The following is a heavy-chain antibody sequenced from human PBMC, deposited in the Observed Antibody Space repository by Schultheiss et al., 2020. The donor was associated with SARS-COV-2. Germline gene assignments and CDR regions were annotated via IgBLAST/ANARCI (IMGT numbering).Heavy chain of an antibody. CDR2: IKQDGSEK. D-gene: IGHD6-6*01. Sequence: GGSLRLSCAASGFTFSRYAMTWIRQAPGRGLEWVANIKQDGSEKYYVDSVKGRFTISRDNAKSSLHLQMNSLRAEDTAIYYCAKDFETSTITSRPISYGMDVWGQGTTVTVSS. CDR3: AKDFETSTITSRPISYGMDV. V-gene: IGHV3-7*05. CDR1: GFTFSRYA. J-gene: IGHJ6*02.